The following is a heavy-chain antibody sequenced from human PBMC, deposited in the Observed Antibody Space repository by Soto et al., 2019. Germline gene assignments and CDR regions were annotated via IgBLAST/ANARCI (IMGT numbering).Heavy chain of an antibody. V-gene: IGHV3-21*01. CDR3: ARHLFGSGRCDY. Sequence: EVQLVESGGGLVKPGGSLRLSCAASGFTFSSYSMNWVRQAPGKGLEWVSSISSSSSYIYYADSVKGRFTISRDNAKNSLSRQMNSLRAEDTAVYYCARHLFGSGRCDYWGQGTLVTVSS. CDR2: ISSSSSYI. J-gene: IGHJ4*02. CDR1: GFTFSSYS. D-gene: IGHD3-10*01.